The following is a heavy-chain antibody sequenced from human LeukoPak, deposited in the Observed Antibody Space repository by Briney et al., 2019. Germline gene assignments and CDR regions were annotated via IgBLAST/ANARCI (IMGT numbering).Heavy chain of an antibody. V-gene: IGHV3-66*01. CDR2: TYSGGST. CDR1: GFTVSSNY. CDR3: ARGIEVGSGYMDV. Sequence: GGSLRLSCAASGFTVSSNYMSWVRQAPGKGLEWVSVTYSGGSTYYADSVKGRFTISRDNSKDTLYLQMNSLRAEDTAVYYCARGIEVGSGYMDVWGKGTTVTISS. J-gene: IGHJ6*03. D-gene: IGHD3-22*01.